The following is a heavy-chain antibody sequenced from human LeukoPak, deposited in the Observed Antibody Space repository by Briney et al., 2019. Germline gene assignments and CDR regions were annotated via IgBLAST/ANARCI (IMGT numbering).Heavy chain of an antibody. J-gene: IGHJ5*02. CDR3: ARATTVWGDNWFDP. V-gene: IGHV6-1*01. CDR2: TYYRSKWYN. Sequence: SQTLSLTCAISGGSVSSNSAAWNWIRQSPSRGLEWLGRTYYRSKWYNDYAVSVKSRITINPDTSKNQFSLQLNSVTPEDTAVYYCARATTVWGDNWFDPWGQGTLVTVSS. D-gene: IGHD7-27*01. CDR1: GGSVSSNSAA.